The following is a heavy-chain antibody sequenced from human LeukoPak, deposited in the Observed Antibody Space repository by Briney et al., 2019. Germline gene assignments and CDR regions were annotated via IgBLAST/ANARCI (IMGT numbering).Heavy chain of an antibody. CDR1: GYTFTSYD. CDR2: MNPNSGNT. Sequence: ASVKVSCKASGYTFTSYDINWVRPATGQGLEWMGWMNPNSGNTGYAQKFQGRVTMTRNTSISTAYVELSSLRSEDTAVYYCARDSRLIVSYYGMDVWGQGTMVTVSS. J-gene: IGHJ6*02. V-gene: IGHV1-8*01. D-gene: IGHD3-22*01. CDR3: ARDSRLIVSYYGMDV.